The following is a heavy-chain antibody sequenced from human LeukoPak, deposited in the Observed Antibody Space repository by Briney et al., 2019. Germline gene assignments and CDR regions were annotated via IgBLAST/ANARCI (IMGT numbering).Heavy chain of an antibody. CDR1: GYTFTSYG. CDR3: ARDDRSNTWSWFDP. Sequence: GASVTLSCKASGYTFTSYGISWVRPAPGQGLEWMGWISAYNGNTQYAQKLQGRVTMTTDTSTSTAYMELRSLRSDDTAVYYCARDDRSNTWSWFDPWGQGTLVPVSS. CDR2: ISAYNGNT. V-gene: IGHV1-18*01. J-gene: IGHJ5*02. D-gene: IGHD1-1*01.